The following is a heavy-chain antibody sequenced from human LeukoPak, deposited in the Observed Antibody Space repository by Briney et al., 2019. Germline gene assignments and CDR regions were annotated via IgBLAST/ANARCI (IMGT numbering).Heavy chain of an antibody. J-gene: IGHJ4*02. D-gene: IGHD6-13*01. CDR1: GFTISRYY. V-gene: IGHV4-59*01. CDR3: ARAPPGWGIAAAGLDY. CDR2: IYYSGST. Sequence: KSADTLSLTCTASGFTISRYYWSWVRQPPGKGLEWIGNIYYSGSTNYNPSLKSRVTISVDTSKNQFSLKLSSVTAADTAVYYCARAPPGWGIAAAGLDYWGQGTLVTVSP.